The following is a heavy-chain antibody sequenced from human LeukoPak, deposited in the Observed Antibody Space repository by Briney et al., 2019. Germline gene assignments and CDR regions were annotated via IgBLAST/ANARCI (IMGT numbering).Heavy chain of an antibody. J-gene: IGHJ4*02. D-gene: IGHD2-2*02. CDR1: GFTFSIYA. CDR2: ITSNGSSA. Sequence: PGGSLRLSCAASGFTFSIYAMHWVRQAPGKGLEYVSAITSNGSSAYYANSVKGRFTISRDNSKNTLYLQMSSLRAEDMAVYYCAREYCDSTTCYKTIDYWGQRSLVSDCS. CDR3: AREYCDSTTCYKTIDY. V-gene: IGHV3-64*01.